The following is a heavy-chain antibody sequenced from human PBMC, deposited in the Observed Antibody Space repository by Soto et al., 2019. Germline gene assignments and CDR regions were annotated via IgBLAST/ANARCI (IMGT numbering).Heavy chain of an antibody. CDR1: GFTFSDHY. V-gene: IGHV3-72*01. CDR2: SRNKVNSYTT. CDR3: ARDRYSYGLNRY. D-gene: IGHD5-18*01. J-gene: IGHJ4*02. Sequence: PGGSLRLSCVVSGFTFSDHYMEWVRQAPGKGLEWIGRSRNKVNSYTTMYAASVKDRFTISRDDAKNSPYLQMNNLRTEDTAVYYCARDRYSYGLNRYWGQGTLVTVSS.